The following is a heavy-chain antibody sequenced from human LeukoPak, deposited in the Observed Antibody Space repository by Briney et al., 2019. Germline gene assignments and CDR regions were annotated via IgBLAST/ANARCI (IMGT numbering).Heavy chain of an antibody. D-gene: IGHD1-26*01. J-gene: IGHJ3*02. Sequence: SGGSLRLSCAASGLTFSNYWMSWVRQAPGKGLEWVANIKQDGNEEYYVDSVKGRFTISRDNAKNSVYLQMNSLRAEDTAVYYCARSYSGSYYGAFDIWGQGTMVTVSS. CDR2: IKQDGNEE. V-gene: IGHV3-7*01. CDR1: GLTFSNYW. CDR3: ARSYSGSYYGAFDI.